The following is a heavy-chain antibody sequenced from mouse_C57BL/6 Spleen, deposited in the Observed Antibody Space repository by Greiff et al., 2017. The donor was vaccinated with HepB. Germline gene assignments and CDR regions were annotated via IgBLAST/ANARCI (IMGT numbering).Heavy chain of an antibody. CDR3: ARPIYDGYYTWFAY. D-gene: IGHD2-3*01. CDR1: GYTFTDYY. V-gene: IGHV1-26*01. J-gene: IGHJ3*01. Sequence: EVQLQQSGPELVKPGASVKISCKASGYTFTDYYMNWVKQSHGKSLEWIGDINPNNGGTSYNQKFKGKATLTVDKSSSTAYMELRSLTSEDSAVYYWARPIYDGYYTWFAYWGQGTLVTVSA. CDR2: INPNNGGT.